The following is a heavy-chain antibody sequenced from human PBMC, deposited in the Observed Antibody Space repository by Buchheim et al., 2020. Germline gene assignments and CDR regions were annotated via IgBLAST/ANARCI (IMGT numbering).Heavy chain of an antibody. CDR1: GFDFSRYG. CDR3: GAAIEWGEYYFDY. D-gene: IGHD1-26*01. Sequence: QVQLVESGGGVVQPGRSLRLSCVASGFDFSRYGMHWVRQAPGKGLEWVALTSYDGSTKFYADSVKGRFAISRDNSKNTLYLQMNSLRAEDTAVYYCGAAIEWGEYYFDYWGQGTL. V-gene: IGHV3-30*03. CDR2: TSYDGSTK. J-gene: IGHJ4*02.